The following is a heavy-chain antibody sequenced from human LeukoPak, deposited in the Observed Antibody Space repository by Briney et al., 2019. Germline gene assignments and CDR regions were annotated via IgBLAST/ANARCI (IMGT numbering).Heavy chain of an antibody. Sequence: GGSLRLSCAASGFTFSSYAMSWVRQAPGKGQERVSAISGSGGSTYYADSVKGRFTISRDNSKNTLYLQMNSLRAEDTAVYYCAKASRPLRFLEWLSFSGWFDPWGQGTLVTVSS. CDR1: GFTFSSYA. D-gene: IGHD3-3*01. CDR2: ISGSGGST. CDR3: AKASRPLRFLEWLSFSGWFDP. V-gene: IGHV3-23*01. J-gene: IGHJ5*02.